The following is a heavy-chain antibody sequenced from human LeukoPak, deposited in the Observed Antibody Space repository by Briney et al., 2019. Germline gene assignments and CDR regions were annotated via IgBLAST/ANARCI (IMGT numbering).Heavy chain of an antibody. J-gene: IGHJ6*02. CDR3: ARFGMFLGGGSCYGDYYYGMDV. V-gene: IGHV4-59*01. D-gene: IGHD2-15*01. Sequence: SETLSLTCTVSGGSISSYYWSCIRQPPGKGLEWIGYIYYSGSTNYNPSLKSRVTISVDTSKNQFSLKLSSVTAADTAVYYCARFGMFLGGGSCYGDYYYGMDVWGQGTTVTVSS. CDR2: IYYSGST. CDR1: GGSISSYY.